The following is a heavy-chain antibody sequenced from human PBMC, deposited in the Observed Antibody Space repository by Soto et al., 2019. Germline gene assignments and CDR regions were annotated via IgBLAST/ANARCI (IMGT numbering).Heavy chain of an antibody. CDR2: ISYDGSNK. CDR1: GFTFSSYA. V-gene: IGHV3-30-3*01. J-gene: IGHJ4*02. D-gene: IGHD3-10*01. CDR3: ARDPPTMVRGVITRSLDY. Sequence: QVQLVESGGGVVQPGRSLRLSCAASGFTFSSYAMHWVRQAPGKGLEWVAVISYDGSNKYYADSVKGRFTISRDNSKNTLYLQMNNLRAEDTAVYYCARDPPTMVRGVITRSLDYWGQGTLVTVSS.